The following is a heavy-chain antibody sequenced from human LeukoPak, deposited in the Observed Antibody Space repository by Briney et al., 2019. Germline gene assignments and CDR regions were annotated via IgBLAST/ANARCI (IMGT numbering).Heavy chain of an antibody. CDR1: GFTFGSYW. Sequence: GGSLRLSCAASGFTFGSYWMTWVRQAPGKGLEWEANIKQDGGEKYYVGSVKGRFTISRDNAKNSLYLQMNSLRVEDTAVYYCARGVGGEVGLWGQGTLVTVSS. V-gene: IGHV3-7*01. CDR3: ARGVGGEVGL. J-gene: IGHJ4*02. D-gene: IGHD4-17*01. CDR2: IKQDGGEK.